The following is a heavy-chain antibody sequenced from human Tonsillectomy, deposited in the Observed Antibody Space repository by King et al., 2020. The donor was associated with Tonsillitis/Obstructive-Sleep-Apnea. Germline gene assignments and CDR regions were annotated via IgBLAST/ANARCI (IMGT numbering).Heavy chain of an antibody. CDR1: KFTFSSFA. Sequence: VQLVESGGGVVQPGRSLRLSCAASKFTFSSFAMHWVRQAPGKGLEWVALISYDGSNKYYADSVKGRFAISRDNSKNTLYLQMNRLTAEDPAVYDCARDGSGWYGPTYFDYWGXXTLVTVSS. CDR2: ISYDGSNK. CDR3: ARDGSGWYGPTYFDY. V-gene: IGHV3-30*09. D-gene: IGHD6-19*01. J-gene: IGHJ4*02.